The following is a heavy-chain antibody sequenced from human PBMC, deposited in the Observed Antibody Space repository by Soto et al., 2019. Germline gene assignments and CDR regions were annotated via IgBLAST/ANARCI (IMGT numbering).Heavy chain of an antibody. D-gene: IGHD1-1*01. CDR2: IGADNGDT. V-gene: IGHV1-18*01. CDR1: GYTFSTYG. Sequence: QVQLVQSGAEVKKPGASVKVSFKASGYTFSTYGFSWVRQAPGQGLEWMGWIGADNGDTNYAQNFQGRVTMTTDTSTTTSYMEVRSLTSDDTAVYFCARDWKGAEGFDPWGQGTLVTVSS. CDR3: ARDWKGAEGFDP. J-gene: IGHJ5*02.